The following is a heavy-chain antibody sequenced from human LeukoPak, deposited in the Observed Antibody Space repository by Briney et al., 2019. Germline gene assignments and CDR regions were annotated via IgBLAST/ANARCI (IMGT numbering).Heavy chain of an antibody. CDR2: ISAYNGNT. CDR1: GYTFTSYG. D-gene: IGHD3-22*01. CDR3: ARSYYDSSGYYYMGAFDI. V-gene: IGHV1-18*01. Sequence: ASVKVSCKASGYTFTSYGISWVRQAPGQGLEWMGWISAYNGNTNYAQKLQGRVTMTTDTSTSTVYMELRSLRSDDTAVYYCARSYYDSSGYYYMGAFDIWGQGTMVTVSS. J-gene: IGHJ3*02.